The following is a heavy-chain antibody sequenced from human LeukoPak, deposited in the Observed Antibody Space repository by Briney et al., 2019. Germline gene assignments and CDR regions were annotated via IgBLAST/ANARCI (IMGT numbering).Heavy chain of an antibody. CDR2: IYYSGST. V-gene: IGHV4-59*01. Sequence: KSSETLSLTCTVSGGSISSYYWSWIRQPPGKGLEWIGYIYYSGSTNYNPSLKSRVTISVDTSKNQFSLKLSSVTAADTAVYYCARANYYSYYFDYWGQGTLVTVSS. CDR3: ARANYYSYYFDY. J-gene: IGHJ4*02. CDR1: GGSISSYY. D-gene: IGHD3-22*01.